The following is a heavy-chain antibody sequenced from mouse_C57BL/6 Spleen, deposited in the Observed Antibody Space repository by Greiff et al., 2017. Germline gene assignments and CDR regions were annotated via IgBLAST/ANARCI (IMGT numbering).Heavy chain of an antibody. D-gene: IGHD2-1*01. V-gene: IGHV1-59*01. CDR2: IDPSDSYT. Sequence: QVQLQQSGAELVRPGTSVKLSCKASGYTFTSYWMHWVKQRPGQGLEWIGVIDPSDSYTNYNQKFKGKATLTVDTSSSTAYMQLSSLTSEDSAVYYCARSGGNYEAWFAYWGQGTLVTVSA. CDR3: ARSGGNYEAWFAY. CDR1: GYTFTSYW. J-gene: IGHJ3*01.